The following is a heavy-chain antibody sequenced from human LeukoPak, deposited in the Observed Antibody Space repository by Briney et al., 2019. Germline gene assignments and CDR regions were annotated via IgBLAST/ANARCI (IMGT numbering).Heavy chain of an antibody. J-gene: IGHJ4*02. V-gene: IGHV4-34*01. CDR1: GGSFSGFY. CDR3: ASYSSGWYYFDY. D-gene: IGHD6-19*01. CDR2: INHRGSS. Sequence: PSETLSLTCAVYGGSFSGFYWSWLRQPPGKGLEWVGEINHRGSSNYNPSLKSRVTISVDTSKNQCSLKLSSVAAADTAVYYCASYSSGWYYFDYWGQGTLVTVSS.